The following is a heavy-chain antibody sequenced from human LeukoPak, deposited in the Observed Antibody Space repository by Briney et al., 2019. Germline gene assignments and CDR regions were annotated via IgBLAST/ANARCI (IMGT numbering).Heavy chain of an antibody. V-gene: IGHV1-2*02. CDR2: INPNSGGT. CDR1: GYTFTGYY. D-gene: IGHD6-19*01. CDR3: ARGEIMGSGWYYFDY. Sequence: GASVKVSCKASGYTFTGYYMHWVRQAPGQGLEWMGWINPNSGGTNYAQKFQGRVTMTRDTSISTAYMELSSLRSEDTAVYYCARGEIMGSGWYYFDYWGQGTLVTVSS. J-gene: IGHJ4*02.